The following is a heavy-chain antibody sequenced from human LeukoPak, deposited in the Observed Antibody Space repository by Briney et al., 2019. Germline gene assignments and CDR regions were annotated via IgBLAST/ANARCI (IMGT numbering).Heavy chain of an antibody. J-gene: IGHJ3*02. Sequence: ASVKVSCKASGYTFSSYYIHWVRQAPGQGLEWMGIINSSGGTTSYAQKFQDRVTMPRDTSTSTVYMELTSLRYEDTAMYYCAKLRTVVKRNDAFDIWGQGRMVTVSS. CDR3: AKLRTVVKRNDAFDI. CDR1: GYTFSSYY. V-gene: IGHV1-46*01. CDR2: INSSGGTT. D-gene: IGHD3-22*01.